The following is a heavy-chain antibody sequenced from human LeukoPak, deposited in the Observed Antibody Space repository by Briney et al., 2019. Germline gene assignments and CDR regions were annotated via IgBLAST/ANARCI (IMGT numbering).Heavy chain of an antibody. Sequence: PSQTLSLTCTVSGGSISSGGYYWSWIRQPPGKGLEWIGYIYHSGSTYYNPSLKSRVTISVDTSKNQFSLKLSSVTAADTAVYYCARSPWAAAGTEGYFQHWGQGTLVTVSS. J-gene: IGHJ1*01. CDR2: IYHSGST. D-gene: IGHD6-13*01. V-gene: IGHV4-30-2*01. CDR3: ARSPWAAAGTEGYFQH. CDR1: GGSISSGGYY.